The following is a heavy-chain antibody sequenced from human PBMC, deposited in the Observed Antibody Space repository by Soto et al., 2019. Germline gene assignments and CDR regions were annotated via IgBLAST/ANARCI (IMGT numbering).Heavy chain of an antibody. D-gene: IGHD2-2*01. Sequence: NPGGSLRLSCAASGFTFSNAWMTWVRQAPGKGLEWVGHIKSITDGGTTDYAAPVKGRFTISRDDSKNMLYLQMNSLKSEDTAVYYCTTDSADIVVVPATSGMDVWGQGTTVTVSS. CDR2: IKSITDGGTT. V-gene: IGHV3-15*01. CDR3: TTDSADIVVVPATSGMDV. CDR1: GFTFSNAW. J-gene: IGHJ6*02.